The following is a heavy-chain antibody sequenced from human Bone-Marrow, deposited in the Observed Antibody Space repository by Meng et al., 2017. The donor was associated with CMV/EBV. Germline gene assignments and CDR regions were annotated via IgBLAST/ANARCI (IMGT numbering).Heavy chain of an antibody. CDR3: AKDSSWSLGSGMDV. D-gene: IGHD3-10*01. Sequence: GGSLRLSCAASGFTFDDYAMHWVRQAPGKGLEWVSGISWNSGSIGYADSVKGRFTISRDNAKNSLYLQMNSLRAEDTALYYCAKDSSWSLGSGMDVWGQGTTVTGSS. CDR1: GFTFDDYA. V-gene: IGHV3-9*01. J-gene: IGHJ6*02. CDR2: ISWNSGSI.